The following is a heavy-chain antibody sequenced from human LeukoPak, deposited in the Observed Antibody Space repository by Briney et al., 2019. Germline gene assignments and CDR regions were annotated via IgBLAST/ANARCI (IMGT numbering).Heavy chain of an antibody. D-gene: IGHD5-18*01. V-gene: IGHV3-66*01. J-gene: IGHJ4*02. CDR2: IYSGGST. CDR3: ARDGRASTNSYGPTEFDY. Sequence: GGSLRLSCAASGFTVSSDYMSWVRQAPGKGLEWVSIIYSGGSTYYADSVKGRFTISRDNSKNTLYLQMNSLRAEDTAVYYCARDGRASTNSYGPTEFDYWGQGTLVTVSS. CDR1: GFTVSSDY.